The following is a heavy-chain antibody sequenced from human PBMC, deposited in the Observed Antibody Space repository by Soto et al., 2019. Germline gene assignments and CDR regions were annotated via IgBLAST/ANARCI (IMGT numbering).Heavy chain of an antibody. Sequence: QVQLVQSGAEVKKPGASVKVSCKASGYTFTSYGISWVRQAPGQGLEWMGWISSYNGNTNYAQKLQGGVTMTTYTATDPFYMEQRSLRSDDTALDYWARDTAMELFDSWGEGSLVTFCS. CDR1: GYTFTSYG. V-gene: IGHV1-18*01. CDR2: ISSYNGNT. D-gene: IGHD5-18*01. CDR3: ARDTAMELFDS. J-gene: IGHJ5*01.